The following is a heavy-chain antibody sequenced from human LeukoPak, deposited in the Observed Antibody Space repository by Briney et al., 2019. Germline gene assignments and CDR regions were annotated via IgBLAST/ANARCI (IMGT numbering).Heavy chain of an antibody. CDR3: ARGWIEMPTVYFDC. CDR1: DYTFTSYG. J-gene: IGHJ4*02. V-gene: IGHV1-18*01. D-gene: IGHD5-24*01. Sequence: ASVKVSCKASDYTFTSYGISWVRQAPGQGLEWMGWISTYNGDTKYTQKLQGRVTMTADTSTRTAYMELRSLRSDDTAVYYCARGWIEMPTVYFDCGGQGTLVSVFS. CDR2: ISTYNGDT.